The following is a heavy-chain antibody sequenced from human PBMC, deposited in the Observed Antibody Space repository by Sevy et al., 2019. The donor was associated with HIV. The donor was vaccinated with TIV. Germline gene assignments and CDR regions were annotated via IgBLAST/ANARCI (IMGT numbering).Heavy chain of an antibody. D-gene: IGHD2-21*01. J-gene: IGHJ6*02. CDR2: TYYRSKWDN. CDR1: GDSVSTNSAA. V-gene: IGHV6-1*01. Sequence: SQTLSLTCAIYGDSVSTNSAAWNWIRQSPSRGLEWLGRTYYRSKWDNDYAESLKSRITINPDTSKNQFSLLLHSVTPEDTAVYYCTRDVVLRDYYYGMDVWGQGTTVTVSS. CDR3: TRDVVLRDYYYGMDV.